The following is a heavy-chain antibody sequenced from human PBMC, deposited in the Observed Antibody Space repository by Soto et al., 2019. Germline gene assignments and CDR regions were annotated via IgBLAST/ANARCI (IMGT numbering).Heavy chain of an antibody. D-gene: IGHD6-19*01. V-gene: IGHV3-23*01. CDR1: GFTFSSYA. CDR3: AKNPHAYSSGWYYFDY. CDR2: ISGSGGST. Sequence: GESLKISCAASGFTFSSYAMSWVRQAPGKGLEWVSAISGSGGSTYYADSVKGRFTISRDNSKNTLYLQMNSLRAEDTAVYYCAKNPHAYSSGWYYFDYWGQGTLVTVSS. J-gene: IGHJ4*02.